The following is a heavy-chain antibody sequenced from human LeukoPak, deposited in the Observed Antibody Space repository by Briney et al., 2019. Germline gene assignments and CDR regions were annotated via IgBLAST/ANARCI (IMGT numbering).Heavy chain of an antibody. CDR3: ARVLELGMADYFDC. CDR1: GFTFSSYA. J-gene: IGHJ4*02. Sequence: GGSLRLSCAASGFTFSSYAMHWVRQAPGKGLEWVAVISYDGSNKYYADSVKGRFTISRDNSKNTLYLQMNSLRAEDTAVYYCARVLELGMADYFDCWGQGTLVTVSS. V-gene: IGHV3-30-3*01. D-gene: IGHD3-10*01. CDR2: ISYDGSNK.